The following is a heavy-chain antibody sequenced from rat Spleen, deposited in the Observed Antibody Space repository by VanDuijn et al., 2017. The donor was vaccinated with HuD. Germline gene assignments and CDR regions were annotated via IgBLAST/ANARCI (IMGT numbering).Heavy chain of an antibody. Sequence: EVQLVESDGGLVQPGRSLKLSCAASGFTFSDYGMAWVRQAPTKGLEWVATISSDGRRNYYRDSVKGRFTISRDNAKSTLYLQMNSLRSEDTATYYCTRETRGYFDYWGQGVMVTVSS. D-gene: IGHD1-4*01. CDR2: ISSDGRRN. CDR3: TRETRGYFDY. J-gene: IGHJ2*01. CDR1: GFTFSDYG. V-gene: IGHV5-29*01.